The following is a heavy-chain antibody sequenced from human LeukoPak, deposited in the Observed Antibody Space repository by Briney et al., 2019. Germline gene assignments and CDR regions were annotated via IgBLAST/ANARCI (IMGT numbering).Heavy chain of an antibody. Sequence: SVKVSCKASGATFSRHTFSWVRQAPGQGLEWMGGIIPFSGPANYAQKFQGRVNITVDGSTTTIYMELTRLRSEDTAVYYCARDPPRPEYHVFDPWGQETLVIVSS. CDR1: GATFSRHT. D-gene: IGHD2-2*01. J-gene: IGHJ5*02. CDR3: ARDPPRPEYHVFDP. V-gene: IGHV1-69*01. CDR2: IIPFSGPA.